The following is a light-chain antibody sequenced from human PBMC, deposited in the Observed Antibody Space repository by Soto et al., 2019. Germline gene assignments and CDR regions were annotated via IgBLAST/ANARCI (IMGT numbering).Light chain of an antibody. CDR3: QQYGSSPWT. Sequence: EIVLTQSPGTLSLSPGERATLSCRASQSVSSSYLAWYQQKPGQAPRLLIYGASSRATGISDRFSGSVSGTDFTLTISRLEPEDFAVYYCQQYGSSPWTFGQGTKVEIK. V-gene: IGKV3-20*01. CDR1: QSVSSSY. CDR2: GAS. J-gene: IGKJ1*01.